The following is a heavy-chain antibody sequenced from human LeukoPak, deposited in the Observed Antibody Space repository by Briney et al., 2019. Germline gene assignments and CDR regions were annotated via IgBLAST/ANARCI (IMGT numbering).Heavy chain of an antibody. J-gene: IGHJ4*02. CDR3: ARVPLRGSWYLTY. CDR2: ISSSSSYI. D-gene: IGHD6-13*01. V-gene: IGHV3-21*01. Sequence: GGSLRLSCAASGFTFSSYNMNWVRQAPGKGLEWVSSISSSSSYIYYADSVKGRFTISRDNAKNSLYLQMNSLRAEDTAVYYCARVPLRGSWYLTYWGQGTLVIVSS. CDR1: GFTFSSYN.